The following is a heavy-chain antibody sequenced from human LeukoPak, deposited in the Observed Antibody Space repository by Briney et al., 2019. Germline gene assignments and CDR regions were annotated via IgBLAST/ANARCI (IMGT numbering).Heavy chain of an antibody. CDR2: MYYSGAS. V-gene: IGHV4-59*08. CDR1: GGSMSAYH. Sequence: SETLSLTCTVPGGSMSAYHWGWIRQPPGKGLEWIGYMYYSGASSYFNPSLESRVTISIDTANNQFSLKVRSVTATDTAVYYCARRWSGENLFDYWGQGALVIVSS. D-gene: IGHD3-10*01. J-gene: IGHJ4*02. CDR3: ARRWSGENLFDY.